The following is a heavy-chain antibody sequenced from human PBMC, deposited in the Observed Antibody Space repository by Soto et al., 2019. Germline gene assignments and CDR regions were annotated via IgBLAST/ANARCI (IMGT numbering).Heavy chain of an antibody. CDR3: ARDLRHSYGYLEVDDY. CDR2: ISYDGSNK. Sequence: QVQLVESGGGVVQPGRSLRLSCAASGFTFSSYAMHWVRQAPGKGLEWVAVISYDGSNKYYADSVKGRFTSSRDNSKNTLYLQMNSLGAEDTAVYYCARDLRHSYGYLEVDDYWGQGTLVTVSS. V-gene: IGHV3-30-3*01. J-gene: IGHJ4*02. D-gene: IGHD5-18*01. CDR1: GFTFSSYA.